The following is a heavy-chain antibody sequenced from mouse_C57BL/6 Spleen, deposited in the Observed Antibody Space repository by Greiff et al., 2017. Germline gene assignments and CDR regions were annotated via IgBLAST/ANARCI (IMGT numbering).Heavy chain of an antibody. CDR2: IHPNSGST. D-gene: IGHD1-1*01. J-gene: IGHJ2*01. CDR3: VTTVVATTGY. Sequence: QVQLQQPGAELVKPGASVKLSCKASGYTFTSYWMHWVKQRPGQGLEWIGMIHPNSGSTNYNAKFKSKATLTVDKSSSTAYMQLSSLTSEDSAVYYCVTTVVATTGYWGQGTTLTVSS. CDR1: GYTFTSYW. V-gene: IGHV1-64*01.